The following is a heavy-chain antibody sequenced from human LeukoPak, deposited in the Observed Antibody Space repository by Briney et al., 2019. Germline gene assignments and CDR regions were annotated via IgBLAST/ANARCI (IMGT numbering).Heavy chain of an antibody. V-gene: IGHV3-30*02. J-gene: IGHJ4*02. CDR3: ARTLHYDFWSGYLY. Sequence: GGSLRLSCAASGFTFSSYGMHWVRQAPGKGLEWVAFIRYDGSNKYYADSVKGRFTISRDNSKNTLYLQMNSLRAEDTAVYYCARTLHYDFWSGYLYWGQGTLVTVSS. D-gene: IGHD3-3*01. CDR1: GFTFSSYG. CDR2: IRYDGSNK.